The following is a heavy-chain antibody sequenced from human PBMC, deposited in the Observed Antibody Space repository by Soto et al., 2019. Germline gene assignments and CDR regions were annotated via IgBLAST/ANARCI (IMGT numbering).Heavy chain of an antibody. CDR1: GYSFTSYW. D-gene: IGHD2-2*01. CDR3: ARVTELGYCSSTSCPRWFDP. J-gene: IGHJ5*02. Sequence: GESLKISCKGSGYSFTSYWIGWVRQMPGKGLEWMGIIYPGDSDTRYSPSFQGQVTISADRSISTAYLQWSSLKASDTAMYYCARVTELGYCSSTSCPRWFDPWGQGTLVTVS. CDR2: IYPGDSDT. V-gene: IGHV5-51*01.